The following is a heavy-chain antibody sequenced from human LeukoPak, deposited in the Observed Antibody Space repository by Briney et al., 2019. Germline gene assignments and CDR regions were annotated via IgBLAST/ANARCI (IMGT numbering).Heavy chain of an antibody. CDR1: GGSLSGYY. CDR2: INHSGST. J-gene: IGHJ4*02. CDR3: ARGKDAYAINAGFVY. Sequence: NPSETLSLTCAVYGGSLSGYYWSWIRQPPGKGLEWIGEINHSGSTNYNPSLMSRVTISVDTSKNQFSLKLSSVTAADTAVYYCARGKDAYAINAGFVYWGQGTLVAVSS. V-gene: IGHV4-34*01. D-gene: IGHD2-2*01.